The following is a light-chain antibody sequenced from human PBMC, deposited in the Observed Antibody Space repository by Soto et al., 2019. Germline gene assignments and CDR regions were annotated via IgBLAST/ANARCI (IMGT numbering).Light chain of an antibody. CDR3: QSYDSSLSGNWV. CDR1: SSNIGAGYD. CDR2: GNS. J-gene: IGLJ3*02. V-gene: IGLV1-40*01. Sequence: SVLTQPPSVSGAPGQRVTISCTGSSSNIGAGYDVHWYQQLPGTAPKLLIYGNSNRPSGVPDRFSGSKSGTSASLAITGLQAEDEADDYCQSYDSSLSGNWVFGGGTKLTVL.